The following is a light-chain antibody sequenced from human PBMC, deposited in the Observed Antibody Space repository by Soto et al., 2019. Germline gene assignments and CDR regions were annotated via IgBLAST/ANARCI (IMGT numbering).Light chain of an antibody. Sequence: DIQMTQSPSSLSASVGDRVTITCRASQSIGSYLNWYQQIPGKAPKLLIYFASILQSGVPSRFSGSGSGTDFTLTISSLQPEDFATYYCQQSYSTPWTFGQGTKVEIK. V-gene: IGKV1-39*01. CDR1: QSIGSY. CDR2: FAS. CDR3: QQSYSTPWT. J-gene: IGKJ1*01.